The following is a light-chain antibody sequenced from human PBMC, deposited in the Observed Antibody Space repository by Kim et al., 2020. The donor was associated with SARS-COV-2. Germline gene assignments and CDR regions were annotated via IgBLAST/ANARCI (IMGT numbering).Light chain of an antibody. CDR3: QHKYDWPLT. Sequence: EIVMTQSPATLSVSPGERATLSCRASQTVSSNLAWYQQKPGQAPRLLIYGASIRATGIPARFSGSGSGTEFTLTISSLQSEDFAVYYCQHKYDWPLTLCGG. CDR2: GAS. CDR1: QTVSSN. J-gene: IGKJ4*01. V-gene: IGKV3D-15*01.